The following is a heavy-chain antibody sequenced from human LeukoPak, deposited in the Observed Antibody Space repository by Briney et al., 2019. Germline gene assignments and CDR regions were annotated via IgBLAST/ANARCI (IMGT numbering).Heavy chain of an antibody. CDR3: ASLMEGMGGKGH. CDR2: IFTSGST. J-gene: IGHJ4*02. Sequence: SQTLSLTSTVSGGSISSGHNYWSWVRQPAGKGLEWIGHIFTSGSTNYNPSLRSRVAISVDTSKNQFSLRLSSVTATDTAVYYCASLMEGMGGKGHWGQGTLVTVSS. V-gene: IGHV4-61*09. D-gene: IGHD3-16*01. CDR1: GGSISSGHNY.